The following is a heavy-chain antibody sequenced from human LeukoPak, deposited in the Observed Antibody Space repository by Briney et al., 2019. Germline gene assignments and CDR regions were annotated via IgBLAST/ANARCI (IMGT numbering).Heavy chain of an antibody. V-gene: IGHV3-30-3*01. D-gene: IGHD3-22*01. Sequence: GGSLRLSCAASGFTFSSYAMHWVRQAPGKGLEWVAVISYDGSNKYYADSVKGRFTISRDNSKNTLYLQMNSLRAEDTAVYYCAKEVVSIYYFDYWGQGTLVTVSS. CDR2: ISYDGSNK. J-gene: IGHJ4*02. CDR1: GFTFSSYA. CDR3: AKEVVSIYYFDY.